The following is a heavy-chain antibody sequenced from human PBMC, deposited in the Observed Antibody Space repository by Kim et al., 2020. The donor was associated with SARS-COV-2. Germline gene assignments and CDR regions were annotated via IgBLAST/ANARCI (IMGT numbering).Heavy chain of an antibody. CDR1: GYTFTSYG. CDR3: ARDREGYYDSSGSFDY. J-gene: IGHJ4*02. CDR2: ISAYNGNT. D-gene: IGHD3-22*01. Sequence: ASVKVSCKASGYTFTSYGISWVRQAPGQGLEWMGWISAYNGNTNYAQKLQGRVTMTTDTSTSTAYMELRSLRSDDTAVYYCARDREGYYDSSGSFDYWGQGTLVTVSS. V-gene: IGHV1-18*04.